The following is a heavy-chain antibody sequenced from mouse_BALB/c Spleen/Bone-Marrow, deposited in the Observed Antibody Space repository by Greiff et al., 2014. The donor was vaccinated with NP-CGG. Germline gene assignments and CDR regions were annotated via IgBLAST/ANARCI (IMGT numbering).Heavy chain of an antibody. CDR2: INPSNGRT. J-gene: IGHJ3*01. D-gene: IGHD2-1*01. CDR3: ARGDGKYAFAY. Sequence: QVQLQQSGAELVKPGASVKLSCKASGYTFTTYWTQWVKQRPGQGLEWIGEINPSNGRTNYNEKFKRKATLTVDKSSSTAYMQLSSLTSEDSAVYYCARGDGKYAFAYWGQGTLVTVSA. CDR1: GYTFTTYW. V-gene: IGHV1S81*02.